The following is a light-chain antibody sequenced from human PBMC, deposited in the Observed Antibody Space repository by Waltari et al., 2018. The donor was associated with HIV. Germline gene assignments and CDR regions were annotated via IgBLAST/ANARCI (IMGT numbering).Light chain of an antibody. Sequence: QAPSVSVAPGQTAKLNCGGGNIGLQRVQWYQQRTGQAPLLLINYERARLSGISERFSASTAGTMATLNINRVEAGDEADDYCQVLDDENDVVFGAGTRLTVL. CDR2: YER. V-gene: IGLV3-21*04. CDR3: QVLDDENDVV. J-gene: IGLJ2*01. CDR1: NIGLQR.